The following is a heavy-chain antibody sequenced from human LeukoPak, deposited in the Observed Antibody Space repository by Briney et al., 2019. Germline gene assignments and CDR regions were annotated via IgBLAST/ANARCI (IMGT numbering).Heavy chain of an antibody. CDR2: ISGSGGST. CDR1: GFTFSSYA. CDR3: AKRYCSGGSCYGFCDY. V-gene: IGHV3-23*01. Sequence: GGSLRLSCAASGFTFSSYAMSWVRRAPGKGLEWVSAISGSGGSTYYADSVKGRFTISRDNSKNTLYVQMNSLRADDTAVYYCAKRYCSGGSCYGFCDYWGQGTLVTVSS. D-gene: IGHD2-15*01. J-gene: IGHJ4*02.